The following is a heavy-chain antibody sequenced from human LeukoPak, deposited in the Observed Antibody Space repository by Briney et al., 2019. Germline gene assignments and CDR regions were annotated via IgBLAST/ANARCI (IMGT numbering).Heavy chain of an antibody. CDR3: ARGWVSSWFPFDY. V-gene: IGHV4-59*01. D-gene: IGHD6-13*01. CDR1: GDSISSYY. J-gene: IGHJ4*02. CDR2: IYYSGST. Sequence: SETLSLTCTVSGDSISSYYWSWIRQPPGKGLEWIGYIYYSGSTNYNPSLKSRVTISVDTSKNQFSLKLSSVTAADTAVYYCARGWVSSWFPFDYWGQGTLVTVSS.